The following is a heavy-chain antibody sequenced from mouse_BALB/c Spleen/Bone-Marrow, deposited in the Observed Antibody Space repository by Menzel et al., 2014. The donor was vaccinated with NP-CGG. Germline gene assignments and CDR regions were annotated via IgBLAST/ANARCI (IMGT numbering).Heavy chain of an antibody. V-gene: IGHV5-17*02. D-gene: IGHD2-1*01. CDR3: ARYYGNYSGYFDV. Sequence: EVKLMESGGGLVQPGGSRKLSCAASGFTFXSFGMHWVRQAPEKGLEWVAYISSGSSTIYYADTVKGRFTISRDNPKNTLFLQMTSLRSEDTAMYYCARYYGNYSGYFDVWGAGTTVTVSS. J-gene: IGHJ1*01. CDR1: GFTFXSFG. CDR2: ISSGSSTI.